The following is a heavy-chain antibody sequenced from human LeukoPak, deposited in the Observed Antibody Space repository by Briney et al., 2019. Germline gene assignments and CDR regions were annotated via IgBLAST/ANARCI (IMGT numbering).Heavy chain of an antibody. D-gene: IGHD3-10*01. CDR2: IYYSGST. CDR1: GGSISSGDYY. J-gene: IGHJ4*02. V-gene: IGHV4-30-4*01. CDR3: ARDKYYYGSGSLDY. Sequence: PSETLSLPCTVPGGSISSGDYYWSWIRQPPGTGLEWIGYIYYSGSTYYNPSLKSRVTISVDTSKNQFSLKLSSVTAADTAVYYCARDKYYYGSGSLDYWGQGTLVTVSS.